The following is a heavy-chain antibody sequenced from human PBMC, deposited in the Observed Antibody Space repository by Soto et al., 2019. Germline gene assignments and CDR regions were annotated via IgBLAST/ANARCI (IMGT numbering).Heavy chain of an antibody. CDR2: ITGSGGST. V-gene: IGHV3-23*01. J-gene: IGHJ4*02. CDR3: AKGGRAEDYFDS. Sequence: EVPLFAFGGGLVQPGGSLRRSCAASGFTFSSYAMSWVCQAPGKRLGWVSAITGSGGSTYYADYVKGRFTIPRDNSENTLYLQMHTLRAENTAVYYCAKGGRAEDYFDSWGQGTLVTVSS. CDR1: GFTFSSYA. D-gene: IGHD6-13*01.